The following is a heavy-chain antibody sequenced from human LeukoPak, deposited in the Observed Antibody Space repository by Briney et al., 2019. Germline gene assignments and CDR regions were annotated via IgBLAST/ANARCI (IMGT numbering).Heavy chain of an antibody. V-gene: IGHV4-59*08. Sequence: SETLFLTCTVSGGSISSYYWSWIRQPPGKGLEWIGYIYYSGSTNYNPSLKSRVTISVDTSKNQFSLKLSSVTAADTAVYYCARVDTAMAVDYWGQGTLVTVSS. CDR2: IYYSGST. CDR1: GGSISSYY. D-gene: IGHD5-18*01. CDR3: ARVDTAMAVDY. J-gene: IGHJ4*02.